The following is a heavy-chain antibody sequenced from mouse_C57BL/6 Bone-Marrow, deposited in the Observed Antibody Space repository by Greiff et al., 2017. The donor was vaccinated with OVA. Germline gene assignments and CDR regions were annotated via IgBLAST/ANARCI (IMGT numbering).Heavy chain of an antibody. V-gene: IGHV1-55*01. D-gene: IGHD1-1*01. J-gene: IGHJ4*01. CDR2: IYPGSGRT. CDR3: ARAGITTVEGDFAMDD. CDR1: GYTFTSYW. Sequence: VQLQQPGAELVKPGASVKMSCKASGYTFTSYWITWVKLRPGQGLEWIGDIYPGSGRTNSNEKFKSKATLTVDTSSSTAYMQLSSLTSEDAAVYYCARAGITTVEGDFAMDDWGQGTSVTGSS.